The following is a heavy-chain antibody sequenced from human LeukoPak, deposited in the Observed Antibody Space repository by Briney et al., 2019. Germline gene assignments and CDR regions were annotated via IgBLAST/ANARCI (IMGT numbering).Heavy chain of an antibody. CDR1: GFPFSTYS. Sequence: GSPRPSFATSGFPFSTYSLHLVRPAPGKGPEWVSSIRSGSTYINYADSVKGRFTISRDDAKNSLYLQMNSLRAEDTAVYYCARDGIFDYWGQGTLVTVSS. J-gene: IGHJ4*02. CDR2: IRSGSTYI. CDR3: ARDGIFDY. V-gene: IGHV3-21*01.